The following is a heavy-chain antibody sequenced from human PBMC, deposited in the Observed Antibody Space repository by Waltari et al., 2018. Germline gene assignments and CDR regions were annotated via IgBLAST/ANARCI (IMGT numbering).Heavy chain of an antibody. V-gene: IGHV3-9*01. CDR1: GFALNDYA. CDR3: AKANSDWYFDN. CDR2: ISWNSGTK. D-gene: IGHD2-21*02. J-gene: IGHJ4*02. Sequence: EVQLVESGGGLKQPGRSLRLSCAASGFALNDYAMHWVRQPPGKGLEWVAGISWNSGTKDYADSVQGRFTISRDNSKKSLYLQMDSLRVEDTAFYYCAKANSDWYFDNWGQGTLVTVSS.